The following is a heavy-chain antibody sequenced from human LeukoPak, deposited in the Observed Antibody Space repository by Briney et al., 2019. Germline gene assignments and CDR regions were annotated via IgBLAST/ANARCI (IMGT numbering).Heavy chain of an antibody. V-gene: IGHV4-59*01. D-gene: IGHD2-2*02. CDR2: IYYSGST. J-gene: IGHJ6*02. CDR3: ARGGGGYCSSTSCYTLPWYYYYYGMDV. CDR1: GGSISSYY. Sequence: SETLSLTCTVSGGSISSYYWSWLRQPPGKGLEWIGYIYYSGSTNYNPSLKSRVTISVDTSKNQFSLKLSSVTAADTAVYYCARGGGGYCSSTSCYTLPWYYYYYGMDVWGQGTTVTVSS.